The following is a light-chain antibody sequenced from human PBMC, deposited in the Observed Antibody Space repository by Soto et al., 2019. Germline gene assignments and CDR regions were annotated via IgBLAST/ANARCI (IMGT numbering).Light chain of an antibody. Sequence: QSVLTQPPSASGTPGQRVTISCSGGKSNIGSNTVNWYQQLPGTAPNLLIYTNNQRPSGVPDRFSGSKSGTSASLAISGLQPEDEADYYCAAWDDNLKGWVFGGGTKLTVL. CDR3: AAWDDNLKGWV. V-gene: IGLV1-44*01. CDR2: TNN. J-gene: IGLJ3*02. CDR1: KSNIGSNT.